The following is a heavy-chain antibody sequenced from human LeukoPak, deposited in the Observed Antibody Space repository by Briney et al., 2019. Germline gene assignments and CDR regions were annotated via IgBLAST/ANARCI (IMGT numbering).Heavy chain of an antibody. CDR2: IYYSKNT. D-gene: IGHD5-18*01. CDR3: VSPRGFSYGYFDY. V-gene: IGHV4-39*01. CDR1: GFTFRAYA. J-gene: IGHJ4*02. Sequence: GSLRLSCTVSGFTFRAYAFSWVRQAPGKGLEWIGSIYYSKNTYYNPSLKSRVTISADTSKNQLSLTLGSVSATDTAVYYCVSPRGFSYGYFDYWGRGTLVTVSS.